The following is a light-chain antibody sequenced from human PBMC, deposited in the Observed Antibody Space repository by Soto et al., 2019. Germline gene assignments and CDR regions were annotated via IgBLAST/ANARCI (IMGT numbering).Light chain of an antibody. CDR2: KAS. J-gene: IGKJ1*01. CDR1: QSISSW. CDR3: QQYNSYPVT. V-gene: IGKV1-5*03. Sequence: DIQMTQSPSTLSASVGDRVTITCRASQSISSWLAWYQQKPGKAPNLLIYKASSLESGVPSRFSGRGSATEFTLTISSLQPDDFAAYYCQQYNSYPVTFGQGTKVEIK.